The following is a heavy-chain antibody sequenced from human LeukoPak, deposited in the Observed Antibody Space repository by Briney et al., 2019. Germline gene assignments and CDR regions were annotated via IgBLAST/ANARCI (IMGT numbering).Heavy chain of an antibody. CDR1: GFTFSSNA. V-gene: IGHV3-64D*06. CDR3: VKGFCSSTSCYQKYYFDY. CDR2: ISSHGGST. J-gene: IGHJ4*02. D-gene: IGHD2-2*01. Sequence: QPGGSLRLSCSASGFTFSSNAMHWVRQAPGKGLEYVSSISSHGGSTYNADSVKGRFTISRDNSRNTLYLQMSSLRAEDTAVYYCVKGFCSSTSCYQKYYFDYWGQGTLVTVSS.